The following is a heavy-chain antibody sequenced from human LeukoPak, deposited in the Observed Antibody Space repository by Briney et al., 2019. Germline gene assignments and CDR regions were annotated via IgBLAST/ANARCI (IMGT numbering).Heavy chain of an antibody. D-gene: IGHD3-10*01. V-gene: IGHV4-30-2*01. CDR2: IYHSGST. CDR1: GGSISSGGYS. J-gene: IGHJ4*02. CDR3: VRFPGRVRGVMIGRDFDY. Sequence: PSETLSLTCAVSGGSISSGGYSWSWIRQPPGKGLEWIGYIYHSGSTYYNPSLKSRVTISVDKSKNQFSLKLSSVTAADTAVYYCVRFPGRVRGVMIGRDFDYWGQGTLVTVSS.